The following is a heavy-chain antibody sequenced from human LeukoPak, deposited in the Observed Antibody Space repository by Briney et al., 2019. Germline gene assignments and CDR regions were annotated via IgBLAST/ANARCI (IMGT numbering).Heavy chain of an antibody. Sequence: PSETLSLTCTVSGGSISSSSYYWGWIRQPPGKGLEWIGSIYYTGSTNYNPSLKSRVTISVDTSKNQFSLKLSSVTAADTAVYYCARQQLSQLYYFDNWGQGTLVTISS. CDR2: IYYTGST. D-gene: IGHD6-13*01. CDR1: GGSISSSSYY. CDR3: ARQQLSQLYYFDN. V-gene: IGHV4-39*07. J-gene: IGHJ4*02.